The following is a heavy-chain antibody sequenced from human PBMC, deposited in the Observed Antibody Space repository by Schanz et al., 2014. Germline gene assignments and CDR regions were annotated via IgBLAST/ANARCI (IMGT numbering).Heavy chain of an antibody. CDR1: GFTFRTYG. Sequence: QVQLVESGGGVVQPGGSLRLSCAASGFTFRTYGIHWVRQAPGKGLEWVAFIRYDGGDKSYADSMKGRFTISRDNSKSTLYLQINSLSTEDTAVYYCARSSTNWIDFDYWGQGTLVTVSS. V-gene: IGHV3-30*02. CDR3: ARSSTNWIDFDY. D-gene: IGHD1-1*01. J-gene: IGHJ4*02. CDR2: IRYDGGDK.